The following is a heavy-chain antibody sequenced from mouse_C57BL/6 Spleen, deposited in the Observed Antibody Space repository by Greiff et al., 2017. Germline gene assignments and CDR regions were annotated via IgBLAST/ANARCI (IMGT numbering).Heavy chain of an antibody. CDR3: SICYGYDEAWFAY. J-gene: IGHJ3*01. V-gene: IGHV1-61*01. CDR1: GYTFTSYW. D-gene: IGHD2-2*01. Sequence: QVQLQQPGAELVRPGSSVKLSCKASGYTFTSYWMDWVKQRPGQGLEWIGNIYPSDSETHYNQKFKDKATLTVDKSSSTAYMQLSSLTSEDSAVYYCSICYGYDEAWFAYWGQGTLVTVSA. CDR2: IYPSDSET.